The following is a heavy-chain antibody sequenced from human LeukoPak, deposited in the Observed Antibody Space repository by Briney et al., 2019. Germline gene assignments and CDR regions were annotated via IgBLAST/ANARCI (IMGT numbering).Heavy chain of an antibody. J-gene: IGHJ4*02. CDR3: ARDGSAAYFDY. CDR2: IRYDGTTK. D-gene: IGHD2-2*01. V-gene: IGHV3-30*02. CDR1: GFPFSNYG. Sequence: GGSLRLSCAASGFPFSNYGMHWVRQAPGKGLEWVAFIRYDGTTKYYADSVKGRFTISRDNAKNSLYLQMNSLRAEDTAVYYCARDGSAAYFDYWGQGTLVTVSS.